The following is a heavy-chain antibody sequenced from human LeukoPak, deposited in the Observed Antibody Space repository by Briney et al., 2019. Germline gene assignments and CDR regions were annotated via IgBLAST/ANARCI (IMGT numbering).Heavy chain of an antibody. Sequence: GGSLRLSFQATGFPFNTYTMNWTRQAPGKGLEWVSSIEMIGDYMFNADSVKGRFTISRDNSKNTLYLQMNSLKAEATAVYYCALLNYYVSSGLYYWGEGTLVTVSS. V-gene: IGHV3-21*01. J-gene: IGHJ4*02. CDR1: GFPFNTYT. CDR3: ALLNYYVSSGLYY. CDR2: IEMIGDYM. D-gene: IGHD3-22*01.